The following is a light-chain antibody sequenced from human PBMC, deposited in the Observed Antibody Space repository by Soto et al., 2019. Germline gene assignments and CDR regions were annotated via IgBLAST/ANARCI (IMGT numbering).Light chain of an antibody. J-gene: IGKJ1*01. CDR2: GAS. CDR3: HQYGISPPT. CDR1: QSVSSSY. V-gene: IGKV3-20*01. Sequence: EIVLTQSPGTLSLSPGERTTLSCRASQSVSSSYLAWYQQKPGQAPRLLIYGASNRATGIPDRFSGSGSGTDFTLTITSLEPEDFAVFYCHQYGISPPTFGQGTKVDIK.